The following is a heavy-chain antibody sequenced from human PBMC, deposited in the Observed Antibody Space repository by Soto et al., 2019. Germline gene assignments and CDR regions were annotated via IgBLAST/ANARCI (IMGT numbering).Heavy chain of an antibody. V-gene: IGHV1-69*01. Sequence: QLVQSGSEVKKPGSSVKVSCQASGGTFSGYVVTWVRQAPGQGLEWMGEFVPLFGTTNYAQRFSGRITITAEEPTSTVYMELRTLRSHDTAVYYCATHGLGVSSPPYFDIWGQGTLVTVSS. CDR2: FVPLFGTT. J-gene: IGHJ4*02. CDR3: ATHGLGVSSPPYFDI. D-gene: IGHD3-16*01. CDR1: GGTFSGYV.